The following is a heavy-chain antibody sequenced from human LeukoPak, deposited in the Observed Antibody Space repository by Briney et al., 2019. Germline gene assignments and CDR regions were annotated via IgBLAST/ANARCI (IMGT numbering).Heavy chain of an antibody. Sequence: SETLSLTCTVSGGSISSYYWSWIRQPPGKGLEWIGYIYYSGSTNYNPSLKSRVTISVDTSKNQFSLKLSSVTAADTAVYYCARQCPNSSTSCYRAFDIWGQGTMVTVSS. J-gene: IGHJ3*02. CDR3: ARQCPNSSTSCYRAFDI. D-gene: IGHD2-2*01. CDR2: IYYSGST. V-gene: IGHV4-59*08. CDR1: GGSISSYY.